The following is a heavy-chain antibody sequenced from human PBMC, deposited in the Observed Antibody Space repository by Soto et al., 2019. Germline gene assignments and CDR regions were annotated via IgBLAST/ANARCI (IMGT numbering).Heavy chain of an antibody. CDR1: GFTFSDYY. J-gene: IGHJ4*02. D-gene: IGHD6-13*01. Sequence: QVQLVVSGGGLAKPGGSLRISCAASGFTFSDYYISWIRQAPGKGLQWVSYISSSGSIIYYADSVKGRFTISRDNAKTSPYLQMNSLRAEDTAVYYCALAGYDSICYAVITLTAGHFWGQGTLFTVSS. V-gene: IGHV3-11*01. CDR2: ISSSGSII. CDR3: ALAGYDSICYAVITLTAGHF.